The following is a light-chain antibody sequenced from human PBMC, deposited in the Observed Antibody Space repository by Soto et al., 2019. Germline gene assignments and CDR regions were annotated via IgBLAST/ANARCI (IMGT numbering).Light chain of an antibody. J-gene: IGLJ2*01. CDR3: SSYGGRNNLV. Sequence: QSVLTQPPSASGSPGQSVTISCTGTSSDVGGYNYVSWYQQHPGKAPKLMIYEVVRRPSGVPDRFSGSKSGNTASLTVCGLQAEDEVDYYCSSYGGRNNLVFGGGTKVTVL. CDR1: SSDVGGYNY. V-gene: IGLV2-8*01. CDR2: EVV.